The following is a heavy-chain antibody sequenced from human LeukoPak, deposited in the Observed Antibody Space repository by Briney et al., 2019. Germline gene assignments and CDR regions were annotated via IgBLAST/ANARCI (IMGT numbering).Heavy chain of an antibody. Sequence: QPGGSLRLSCAASGFTFSSYAMSWVRQAPGKGLEWVSTISGNGRSTYYGDSVKGRFTISRDNSENTLSLQMNSLRAEDTAVYYCAKEYYVLLVYALGGSFDYWGRGTLVTVSS. CDR3: AKEYYVLLVYALGGSFDY. D-gene: IGHD2-8*02. CDR2: ISGNGRST. J-gene: IGHJ4*02. V-gene: IGHV3-23*01. CDR1: GFTFSSYA.